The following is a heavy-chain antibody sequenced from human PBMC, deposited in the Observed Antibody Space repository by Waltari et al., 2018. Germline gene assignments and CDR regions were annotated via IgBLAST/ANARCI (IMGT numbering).Heavy chain of an antibody. V-gene: IGHV4-34*01. CDR2: INHSGGS. D-gene: IGHD3-10*01. J-gene: IGHJ4*02. Sequence: QVQLQQWGAGLSKPSETLSLTCAVYGGSVRVYYWLWIRQSPGKGLEWIGEINHSGGSNYNPSLKSRVTISGDTSKNQLSLKLSSVTAADTAVYYCVRGRGVGRGVFAYWGQGTLVAVSS. CDR3: VRGRGVGRGVFAY. CDR1: GGSVRVYY.